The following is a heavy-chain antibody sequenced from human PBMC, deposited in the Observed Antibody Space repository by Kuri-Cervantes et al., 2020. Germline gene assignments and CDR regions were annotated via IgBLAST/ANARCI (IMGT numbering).Heavy chain of an antibody. D-gene: IGHD3-16*01. J-gene: IGHJ4*02. CDR2: IYTSGST. Sequence: LRLSCTVSGGSISSGSYYWSWIRQPAGKGLEWIGRIYTSGSTNYNPSLKSRVTISVDTSKNQFSLKLSSVTAADTAVYYCARLRPYDYVWGSYYPPDLFDYWGQGTLVTVSS. CDR1: GGSISSGSYY. V-gene: IGHV4-61*02. CDR3: ARLRPYDYVWGSYYPPDLFDY.